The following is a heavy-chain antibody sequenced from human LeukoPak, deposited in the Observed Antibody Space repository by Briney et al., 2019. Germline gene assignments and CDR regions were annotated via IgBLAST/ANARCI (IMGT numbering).Heavy chain of an antibody. V-gene: IGHV3-48*01. CDR2: ISRSSTTV. Sequence: PGTSLRLSCTASGFTFSSYSMNWVRQAPGKGLEWVSHISRSSTTVYYADSVKGRFTISRDNAKNSLYLQMNSLRAEDTAVYYCARVPTYSDFWSGYTIDYWGQGTLVTVSS. CDR3: ARVPTYSDFWSGYTIDY. J-gene: IGHJ4*02. CDR1: GFTFSSYS. D-gene: IGHD3-3*01.